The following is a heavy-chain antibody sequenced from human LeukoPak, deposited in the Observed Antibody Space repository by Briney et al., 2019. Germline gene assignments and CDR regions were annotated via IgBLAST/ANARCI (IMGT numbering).Heavy chain of an antibody. CDR2: IYTAHSNN. CDR1: GYSFSNYW. J-gene: IGHJ5*02. V-gene: IGHV5-51*01. CDR3: ARRVHDGGKTRWSDP. D-gene: IGHD4-23*01. Sequence: WESLNISCKGSGYSFSNYWIALERQMPRKGLEWIGMIYTAHSNNRSNPSLQGQVTISADKPLSTAYLQWSSLKASDTAMYYCARRVHDGGKTRWSDPWGQGTLVTVSS.